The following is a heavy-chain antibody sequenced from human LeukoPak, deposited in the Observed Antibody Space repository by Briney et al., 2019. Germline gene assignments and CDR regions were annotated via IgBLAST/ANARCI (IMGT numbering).Heavy chain of an antibody. D-gene: IGHD1-26*01. CDR2: IDWDDSK. J-gene: IGHJ4*02. V-gene: IGHV2-70*11. Sequence: SGPTLVNPTQTLTLTCTFSGFSLSTRGMCVSWIRQPPGKALEWLARIDWDDSKYYSTSLKTRLTISKDTSKNQVVLTMINMDPVDTATYYCARITRRDSGSSFFDWWGQGTLVTVSS. CDR3: ARITRRDSGSSFFDW. CDR1: GFSLSTRGMC.